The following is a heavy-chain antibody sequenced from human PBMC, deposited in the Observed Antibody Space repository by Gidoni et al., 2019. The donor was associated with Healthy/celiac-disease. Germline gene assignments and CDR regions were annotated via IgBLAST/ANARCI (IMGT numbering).Heavy chain of an antibody. Sequence: EVQLVESGGGLVQPGGSLRLSCAASGFTFSSYSMNWVRQAPGKGLEWVSYISSSSSTIYYADSVKGRFTISRDNAKNSLYLQMNSLRDEDTAVYYCARDEIDINYGDYLDYWGQGTLVTVSS. CDR2: ISSSSSTI. J-gene: IGHJ4*02. V-gene: IGHV3-48*02. CDR1: GFTFSSYS. D-gene: IGHD4-17*01. CDR3: ARDEIDINYGDYLDY.